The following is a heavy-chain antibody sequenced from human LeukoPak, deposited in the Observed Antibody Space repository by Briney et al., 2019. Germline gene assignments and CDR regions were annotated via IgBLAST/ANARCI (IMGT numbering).Heavy chain of an antibody. CDR1: GYSFTMYG. Sequence: ASVKVSCKASGYSFTMYGISWVRQAPGQGLEWMGWISAYNGNTNYAQKLQGRVTMTTDTSTSTAYMELRSLRSDDTAVYYCARGRATTVTTPYYFDYWGQGTLVTVSS. V-gene: IGHV1-18*01. J-gene: IGHJ4*02. D-gene: IGHD4-17*01. CDR3: ARGRATTVTTPYYFDY. CDR2: ISAYNGNT.